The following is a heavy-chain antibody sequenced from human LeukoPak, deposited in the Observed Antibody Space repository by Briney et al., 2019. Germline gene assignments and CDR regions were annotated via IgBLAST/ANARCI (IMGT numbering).Heavy chain of an antibody. CDR3: ASKSGSGSYYLGYFDH. CDR2: IYNSEST. J-gene: IGHJ4*03. D-gene: IGHD3-10*01. CDR1: GDSVSSGSYY. V-gene: IGHV4-61*01. Sequence: SETLSLTCTVSGDSVSSGSYYWSWIRQPPGKGLEWIGYIYNSESTNNNPSLKSRVTISVETTKNQFSLNLSSVTAADTAVYYCASKSGSGSYYLGYFDHWGQGTLGTVSS.